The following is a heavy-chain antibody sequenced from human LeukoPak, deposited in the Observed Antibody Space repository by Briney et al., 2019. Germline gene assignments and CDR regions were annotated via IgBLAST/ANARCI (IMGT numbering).Heavy chain of an antibody. J-gene: IGHJ3*01. Sequence: PGGSLRLSCVASGFSFKNYWMIWVRQAPGKGLEWVANIKGDGSLKYYLDSVKGRFTISRENAKNSLWLQMNSLRPEDTAVYYCTRDQNCFDSSSYYDAFDVWGQGTMVTVSS. CDR3: TRDQNCFDSSSYYDAFDV. D-gene: IGHD3-22*01. CDR2: IKGDGSLK. CDR1: GFSFKNYW. V-gene: IGHV3-7*01.